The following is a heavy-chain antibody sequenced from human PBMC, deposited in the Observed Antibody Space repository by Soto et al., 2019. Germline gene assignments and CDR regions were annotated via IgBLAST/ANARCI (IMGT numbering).Heavy chain of an antibody. CDR3: AVGARGNYFNHFDY. Sequence: EVQLVESGGGLVQPGGSLRLSCATSGFTFGDYWVHWVRQAPGEGLVWVARINSDETTIYADSVKGRFTISRDNAMNTLYLQMNRRIADDTAVYYCAVGARGNYFNHFDYWGRGTLVNVSS. D-gene: IGHD3-10*01. J-gene: IGHJ4*02. CDR2: INSDETT. CDR1: GFTFGDYW. V-gene: IGHV3-74*01.